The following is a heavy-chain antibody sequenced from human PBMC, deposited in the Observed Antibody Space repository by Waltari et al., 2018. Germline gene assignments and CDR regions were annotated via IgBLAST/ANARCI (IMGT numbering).Heavy chain of an antibody. CDR3: TKPFGGDDF. J-gene: IGHJ4*02. CDR2: LRYDGLNK. CDR1: GFPFSHVG. Sequence: QVQLVESGGGVVQPGGSLRLSCAASGFPFSHVGMHWVRQAPGKGLEWVAFLRYDGLNKYYADSVKGRFTISRDNSKNTLYLQMNSLRAEDTAVYYCTKPFGGDDFWGQGTLVTVSS. D-gene: IGHD3-10*01. V-gene: IGHV3-30*02.